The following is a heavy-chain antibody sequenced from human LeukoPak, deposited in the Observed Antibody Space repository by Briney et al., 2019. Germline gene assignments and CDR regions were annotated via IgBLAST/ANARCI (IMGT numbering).Heavy chain of an antibody. Sequence: PGGSLRLSCAASGFTVSSNYMSWVRQAPGKGLEWVSSTNSRGRDEYYADSVKGRFTISRDNAKNSLYLQMNSLRVEDTAVYYCAREGSIVPHQDLDCWGQGTLVTVSS. J-gene: IGHJ4*02. D-gene: IGHD2-8*01. V-gene: IGHV3-21*01. CDR3: AREGSIVPHQDLDC. CDR1: GFTVSSNY. CDR2: TNSRGRDE.